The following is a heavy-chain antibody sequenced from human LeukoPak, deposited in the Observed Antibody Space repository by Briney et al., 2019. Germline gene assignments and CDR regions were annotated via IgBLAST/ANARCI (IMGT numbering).Heavy chain of an antibody. Sequence: GSLRLSCAASGFTFSNCGMHWVRQAPGKRLEGVADTQCDGTNNDYSDSVKGRFTISRDDSENTLYLQMGSLRDEDRAVYYCARDRGMTTVTLDYWGQGTLVTVSS. CDR1: GFTFSNCG. CDR2: TQCDGTNN. J-gene: IGHJ4*02. CDR3: ARDRGMTTVTLDY. D-gene: IGHD4-17*01. V-gene: IGHV3-33*01.